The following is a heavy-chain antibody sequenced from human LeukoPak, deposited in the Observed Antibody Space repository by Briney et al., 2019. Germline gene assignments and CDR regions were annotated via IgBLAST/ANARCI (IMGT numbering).Heavy chain of an antibody. CDR2: IYHSGSS. CDR1: GYSISSGYY. Sequence: SETLSLTCTVSGYSISSGYYWGWIRQPPGKGLEWIGSIYHSGSSNYNPSLKSRVTISVDTSKNQFSLKLSSVTAADTAVYYCARVPGTFDYWGQGTLVTVSS. J-gene: IGHJ4*02. CDR3: ARVPGTFDY. V-gene: IGHV4-38-2*02.